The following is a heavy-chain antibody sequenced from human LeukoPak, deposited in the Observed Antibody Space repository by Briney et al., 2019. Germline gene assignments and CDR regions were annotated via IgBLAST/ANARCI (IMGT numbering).Heavy chain of an antibody. Sequence: GESLKISCKGSGYRFTNYWIGWVRQMPGKGLEWMGIIYPGDSDTRYSPSFQGQVTLSADKSISTAYLQWSSLKASDTAMYYCARLRDGYNPLLDYWGQGTLVTVSS. V-gene: IGHV5-51*01. CDR2: IYPGDSDT. CDR1: GYRFTNYW. D-gene: IGHD5-24*01. J-gene: IGHJ4*02. CDR3: ARLRDGYNPLLDY.